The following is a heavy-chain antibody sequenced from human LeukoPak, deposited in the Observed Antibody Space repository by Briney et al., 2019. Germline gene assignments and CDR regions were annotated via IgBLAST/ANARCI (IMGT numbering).Heavy chain of an antibody. CDR2: IDPSDSYT. D-gene: IGHD2-15*01. V-gene: IGHV5-10-1*01. CDR3: ASSRYCSGGSCYLYYFDY. CDR1: GYSFTSYW. Sequence: GESLKISCKDSGYSFTSYWISWVRQMPGKGLEWMGRIDPSDSYTNYSPSFQGHVTISADKSISTAYLQWSSLKASDTAMYYCASSRYCSGGSCYLYYFDYWGQGTLVTVSS. J-gene: IGHJ4*02.